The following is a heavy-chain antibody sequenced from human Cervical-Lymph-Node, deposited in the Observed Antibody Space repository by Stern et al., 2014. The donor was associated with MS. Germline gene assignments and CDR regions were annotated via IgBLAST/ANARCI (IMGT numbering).Heavy chain of an antibody. CDR2: ISSDGRST. V-gene: IGHV3-74*02. CDR3: LDSGAT. D-gene: IGHD3-10*01. Sequence: EVQLVESGGGLVQPGGSLRLSCAGSGFIISGYWMHWVRQAPGKGLEWVSRISSDGRSTNYADSVKGRFIISRDNAKNTLYLQMNSLRAEDTAVYYCLDSGATWGQGALVTISS. J-gene: IGHJ5*02. CDR1: GFIISGYW.